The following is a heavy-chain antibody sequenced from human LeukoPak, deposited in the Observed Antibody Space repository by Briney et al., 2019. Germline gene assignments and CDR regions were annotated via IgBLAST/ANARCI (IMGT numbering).Heavy chain of an antibody. D-gene: IGHD3-3*01. Sequence: GGSLRLSCAASGFTFSSYAMSWLRQPPGKGLEWVSAISGSGGSTYYADSVKGRFTISRDNSKNTLYLQMNSLRAEDTAVYYCAKGSLRFLEWLLYLVGFDYWGQGTLVTVSS. CDR3: AKGSLRFLEWLLYLVGFDY. CDR1: GFTFSSYA. V-gene: IGHV3-23*01. CDR2: ISGSGGST. J-gene: IGHJ4*02.